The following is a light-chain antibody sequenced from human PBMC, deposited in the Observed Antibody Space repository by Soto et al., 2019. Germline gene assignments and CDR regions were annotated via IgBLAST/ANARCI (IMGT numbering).Light chain of an antibody. J-gene: IGKJ1*01. V-gene: IGKV1-5*01. Sequence: DIQMTPSPSSLSASFGDSGTITCRASQSISSGLAWYQQKPGKAPKPLIYDASTLESGVPSRFSGSGSGTDFTLTISSLQPDDFATYYCQQYNSYLWTCGQGTKVDI. CDR3: QQYNSYLWT. CDR2: DAS. CDR1: QSISSG.